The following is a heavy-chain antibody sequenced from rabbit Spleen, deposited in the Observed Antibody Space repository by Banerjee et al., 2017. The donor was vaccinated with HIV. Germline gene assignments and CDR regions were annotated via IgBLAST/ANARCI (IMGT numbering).Heavy chain of an antibody. CDR1: GVSFSGDSY. Sequence: EQLEESGGGLVKPEGSLTLTCKASGVSFSGDSYMCWVRQAPGKGLEWIVCIDIGSSGFTYFASWAKGRFTISKTSSTTVTLQMTSLTAADTATYFCARDTGSSFSSYGMDLWGPGTSSPS. CDR3: ARDTGSSFSSYGMDL. J-gene: IGHJ6*01. CDR2: IDIGSSGFT. V-gene: IGHV1S45*01. D-gene: IGHD8-1*01.